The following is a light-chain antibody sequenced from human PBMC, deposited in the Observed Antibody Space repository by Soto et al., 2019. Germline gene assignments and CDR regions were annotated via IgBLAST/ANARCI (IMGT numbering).Light chain of an antibody. CDR3: QQFNSYWT. V-gene: IGKV1-5*01. Sequence: DIQMTQSPSTLSASVGDRVTSTCRASQSISSWLAWYQQKPGKAPKLLIYDASSLESGVPSRFSGSGSGTEFTLTISSLQPDDFATYYCQQFNSYWTFGQGTK. CDR1: QSISSW. CDR2: DAS. J-gene: IGKJ1*01.